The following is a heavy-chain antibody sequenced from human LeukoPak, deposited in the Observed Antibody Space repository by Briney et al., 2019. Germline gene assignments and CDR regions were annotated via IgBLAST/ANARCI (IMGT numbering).Heavy chain of an antibody. CDR3: ARSLYDILTGYPYYFDY. Sequence: SETLSLTCTVSGGSISSYYWSWIRQPPGKGLEWIGYIYYSGSTNYNPSLKSRVTISVDTSKNQFSLKLSSVTAADTAVYYCARSLYDILTGYPYYFDYWGQGTLVTVSS. CDR1: GGSISSYY. J-gene: IGHJ4*02. V-gene: IGHV4-59*01. CDR2: IYYSGST. D-gene: IGHD3-9*01.